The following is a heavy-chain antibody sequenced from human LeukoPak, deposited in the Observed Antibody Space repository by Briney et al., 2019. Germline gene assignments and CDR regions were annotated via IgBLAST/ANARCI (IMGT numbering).Heavy chain of an antibody. D-gene: IGHD5-24*01. J-gene: IGHJ4*02. CDR2: IWYDGSNK. V-gene: IGHV3-33*06. CDR1: GFTFSSYG. Sequence: GRSLRLSCAASGFTFSSYGMHWVRQAPGKGLELVAVIWYDGSNKYYADSVKGRFTISRDNSKNTLYLQMNSLRAEDTAVYYCAKENRDGYNYDYWGQGTLVTVSS. CDR3: AKENRDGYNYDY.